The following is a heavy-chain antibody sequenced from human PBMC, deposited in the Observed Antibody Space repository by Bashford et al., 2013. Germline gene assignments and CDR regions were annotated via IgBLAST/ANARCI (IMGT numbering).Heavy chain of an antibody. CDR3: ARPLDYYDSRSPDY. Sequence: GSLRLSCAASGFTFSSFWMTWVRQVPVKGLEWVANIKQDGTEKYYVDSVKGRFTISRDNAKNSLYLQMNSLRAEDTAVYYCARPLDYYDSRSPDYVGPGTLVTVSS. V-gene: IGHV3-7*01. J-gene: IGHJ4*03. CDR1: GFTFSSFW. CDR2: IKQDGTEK. D-gene: IGHD3-10*01.